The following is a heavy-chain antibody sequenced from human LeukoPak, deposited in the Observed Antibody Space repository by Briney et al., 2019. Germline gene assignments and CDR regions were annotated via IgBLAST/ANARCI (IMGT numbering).Heavy chain of an antibody. V-gene: IGHV4-59*08. D-gene: IGHD2-21*02. J-gene: IGHJ3*02. CDR3: ARLRVVTGAFDI. CDR2: IYYSGST. CDR1: GGSISSYY. Sequence: SETLSLTCTVSGGSISSYYWSWIRQPPGKGLEWIGYIYYSGSTNYNPSLKSRVTISVDTSKNQFSLKLSSVTAADTAVYYCARLRVVTGAFDIWGQGTMVTVSS.